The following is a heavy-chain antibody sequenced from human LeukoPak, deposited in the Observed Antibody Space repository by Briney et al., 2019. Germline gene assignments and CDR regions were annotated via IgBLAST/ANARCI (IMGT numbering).Heavy chain of an antibody. Sequence: GGSLRLSCSVSGFTFSSHAMHWVRQAPGKGLEWVAVISYDGSNKYYADSVKGRFTISRDNSKNTLYLQMNSLRAEDTAVYYCARDRVGATDYFDYWGQGTLVTVSS. V-gene: IGHV3-30-3*01. CDR3: ARDRVGATDYFDY. D-gene: IGHD1-26*01. CDR2: ISYDGSNK. J-gene: IGHJ4*02. CDR1: GFTFSSHA.